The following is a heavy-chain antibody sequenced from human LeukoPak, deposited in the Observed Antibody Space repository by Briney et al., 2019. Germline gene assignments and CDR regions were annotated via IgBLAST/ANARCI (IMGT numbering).Heavy chain of an antibody. J-gene: IGHJ4*02. D-gene: IGHD3-10*01. Sequence: PSETLSLTCTVSGGSISSYYWSWIRQPAGKGLEWIGRIYTSGSTNYNPSLKSRVTMSVDTSKNQFSLELSSVTAADTAVYYCARGLVYYGSGPESYFDYWGQGTLVTVSS. V-gene: IGHV4-4*07. CDR2: IYTSGST. CDR3: ARGLVYYGSGPESYFDY. CDR1: GGSISSYY.